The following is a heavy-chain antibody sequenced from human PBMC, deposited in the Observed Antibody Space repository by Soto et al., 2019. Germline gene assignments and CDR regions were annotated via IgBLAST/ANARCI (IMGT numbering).Heavy chain of an antibody. CDR3: ARGPAYIDGWRTFDL. J-gene: IGHJ4*02. Sequence: PSETLSLTCTVSDDSFRGAEYYWNWIRQPLGKGPEWIGYSYYNGDTKYNPALRSRVTMSEDTSKNQFSLRLSSVTAADTAVYFCARGPAYIDGWRTFDLWGRGILVTVSS. CDR1: DDSFRGAEYY. CDR2: SYYNGDT. V-gene: IGHV4-61*08. D-gene: IGHD6-19*01.